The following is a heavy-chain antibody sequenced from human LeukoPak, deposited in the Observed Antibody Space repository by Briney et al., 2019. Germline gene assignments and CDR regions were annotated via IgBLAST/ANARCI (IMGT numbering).Heavy chain of an antibody. J-gene: IGHJ4*02. CDR3: AKQEQWLGHINY. V-gene: IGHV3-48*01. Sequence: PGGSLRLSCAASGFTFSSYSMNWVRQAPGKGLEWVSYISSSSSIIYYADSVKGRFTISRDNSKNTLYLQMNSLRAEDTAVYYCAKQEQWLGHINYWGQGTLVTVSS. CDR1: GFTFSSYS. D-gene: IGHD6-19*01. CDR2: ISSSSSII.